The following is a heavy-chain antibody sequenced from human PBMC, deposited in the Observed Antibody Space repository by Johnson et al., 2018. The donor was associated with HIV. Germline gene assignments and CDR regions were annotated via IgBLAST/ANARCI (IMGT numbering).Heavy chain of an antibody. J-gene: IGHJ3*01. CDR1: GFTFSSYG. CDR2: IRHDGNDK. CDR3: AKGDPSRYAFDF. V-gene: IGHV3-30*02. Sequence: QVQLVESGGGVVQPGGSLRLSCAASGFTFSSYGMHWVRQAPGQGLEWVAFIRHDGNDKYYADSVKSRFTMSRDNSQDTLYLQMNSLTVEDTAIYFCAKGDPSRYAFDFWGLGTLVTVSS.